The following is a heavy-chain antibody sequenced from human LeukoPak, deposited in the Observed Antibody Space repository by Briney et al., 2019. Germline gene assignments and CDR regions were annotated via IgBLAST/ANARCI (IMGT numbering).Heavy chain of an antibody. V-gene: IGHV4-61*01. CDR3: ARHTYYYDSSGYFNDAFDI. CDR1: GGSISSSSYY. Sequence: SETLSLTCTVSGGSISSSSYYWSWIRQPPGKGLEWIGYIYYSGSTNYNPSLKSRVTISVDTSKNQFSLKLSSVTAADTAVYYCARHTYYYDSSGYFNDAFDIWGQGTMVTVSS. D-gene: IGHD3-22*01. CDR2: IYYSGST. J-gene: IGHJ3*02.